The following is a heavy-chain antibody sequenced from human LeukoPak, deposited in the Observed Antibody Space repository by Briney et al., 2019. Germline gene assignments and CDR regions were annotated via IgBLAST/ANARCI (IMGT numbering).Heavy chain of an antibody. CDR2: IKQDGNEK. Sequence: GGSLRLSCAASGFTFSSYWMSWVRQAPGKGLEWVANIKQDGNEKYYVDSVKGRFTISRDNAKNSLYLQMNSLRAEDTAVYYCARYNPEYQLLYGGYYYYYYMDVWGKGTTVTVSS. J-gene: IGHJ6*03. D-gene: IGHD2-2*02. CDR1: GFTFSSYW. CDR3: ARYNPEYQLLYGGYYYYYYMDV. V-gene: IGHV3-7*01.